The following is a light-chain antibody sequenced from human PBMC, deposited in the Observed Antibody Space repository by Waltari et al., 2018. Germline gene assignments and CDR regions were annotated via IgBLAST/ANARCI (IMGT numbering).Light chain of an antibody. V-gene: IGKV1-5*03. Sequence: IQMHQSPSTLSASIGNRIPITCRASQSISVWLAWYQQKPGRAPKLLIFRASSLESGVPSRFSGSGSGTEFTLTISSLQPDDFATYYCQQYSTYSTTFGGGTKVEIK. CDR3: QQYSTYSTT. J-gene: IGKJ4*01. CDR1: QSISVW. CDR2: RAS.